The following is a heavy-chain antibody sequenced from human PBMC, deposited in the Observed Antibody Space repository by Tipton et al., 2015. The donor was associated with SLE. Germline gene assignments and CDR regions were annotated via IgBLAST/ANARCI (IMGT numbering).Heavy chain of an antibody. CDR1: GFTFSSYA. V-gene: IGHV3-30-3*01. CDR2: ISYDGSNK. J-gene: IGHJ2*01. D-gene: IGHD1-1*01. CDR3: ARDPNWNPHWYFDL. Sequence: SLRLSCAASGFTFSSYAMHWVRQAPGKGLEWVAVISYDGSNKYYADSVKGRFTISRDNSKNTLYLQMNSLRAEDTAVYYCARDPNWNPHWYFDLWGRGTLVTVSS.